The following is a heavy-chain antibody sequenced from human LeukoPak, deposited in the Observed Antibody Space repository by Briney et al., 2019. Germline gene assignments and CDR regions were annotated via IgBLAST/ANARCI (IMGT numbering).Heavy chain of an antibody. Sequence: PSETLSLTCTVSGGSISSYYWSWIRQPPGKGLEWIGYIYYSGSTNYNPSLKSRVTISVDMSKNQFSLKLSSVTAADTAVYYCARTPNVYYYYMDVWGKGTTVTVSS. J-gene: IGHJ6*03. CDR1: GGSISSYY. CDR2: IYYSGST. V-gene: IGHV4-59*01. CDR3: ARTPNVYYYYMDV. D-gene: IGHD2-15*01.